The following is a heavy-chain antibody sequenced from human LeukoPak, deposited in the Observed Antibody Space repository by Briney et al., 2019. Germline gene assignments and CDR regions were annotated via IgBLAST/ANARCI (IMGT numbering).Heavy chain of an antibody. D-gene: IGHD3-22*01. V-gene: IGHV3-21*01. Sequence: PSETLSLTCAVYGGSFSGYYWSWVRQAPGKGLEWVSSISSSSSYIYYADSVKGRFTISRDNAKNSLYLQMNSLRAEDTAVYYCARPPYDSSGYYYDQYYYYYMDVWGKGTTVTVSS. CDR2: ISSSSSYI. CDR1: GGSFSGYY. CDR3: ARPPYDSSGYYYDQYYYYYMDV. J-gene: IGHJ6*03.